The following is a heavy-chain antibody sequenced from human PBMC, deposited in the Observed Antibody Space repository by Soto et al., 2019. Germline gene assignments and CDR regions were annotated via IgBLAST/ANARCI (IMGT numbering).Heavy chain of an antibody. CDR3: ARETAAGALDY. J-gene: IGHJ4*02. Sequence: LRLSCATSGFTFSSFEMNWVRQAPGKGLEWVSFIGISGTTKYYADSVKGRFTISRDNAKNSLYLQVNSLRAEDSAIYYCARETAAGALDYWGQGTLVTV. CDR2: IGISGTTK. CDR1: GFTFSSFE. V-gene: IGHV3-48*03. D-gene: IGHD6-13*01.